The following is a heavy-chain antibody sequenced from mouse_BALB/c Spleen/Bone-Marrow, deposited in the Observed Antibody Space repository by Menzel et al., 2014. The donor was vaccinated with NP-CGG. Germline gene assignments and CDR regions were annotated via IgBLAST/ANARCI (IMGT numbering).Heavy chain of an antibody. CDR3: ARDGYDVGGALDY. D-gene: IGHD2-2*01. Sequence: EVHLVESGGGLVQPGGSLKLSCAASGFTFSYYTMSWVRQTPEKRLEWVAYISNGGSTTYHPGTVKGRFTISRDNAKNTLYLQMSSLKSEDTAMYYCARDGYDVGGALDYWGQGTSVTVSS. V-gene: IGHV5-12-2*01. CDR1: GFTFSYYT. CDR2: ISNGGSTT. J-gene: IGHJ4*01.